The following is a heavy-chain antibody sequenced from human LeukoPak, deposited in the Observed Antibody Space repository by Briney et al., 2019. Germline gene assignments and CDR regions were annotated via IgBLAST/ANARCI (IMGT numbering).Heavy chain of an antibody. CDR2: IYYSGST. V-gene: IGHV4-31*03. Sequence: SETLSLTCTVSGGSISSGGYYWSWIRQHPGKGLEWIGYIYYSGSTYYNPSLKGRVTISVDTSKNQFSLKLSSVTAADTAVYYCAREAAAGIPTWFDPWGQGTLVTVSS. CDR1: GGSISSGGYY. CDR3: AREAAAGIPTWFDP. D-gene: IGHD6-13*01. J-gene: IGHJ5*02.